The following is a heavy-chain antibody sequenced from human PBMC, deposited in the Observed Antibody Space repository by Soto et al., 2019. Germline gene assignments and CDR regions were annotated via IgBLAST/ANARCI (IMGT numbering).Heavy chain of an antibody. CDR1: GFTFRSYS. D-gene: IGHD3-22*01. CDR2: ISGSSSSK. V-gene: IGHV3-48*02. Sequence: GGSLRLSCAASGFTFRSYSMNWVRQAPGKGLEWVSYISGSSSSKYYADSVKGRFTISRDNAKNSLYLQMNSLRDEDTAVYYCARDENYYDSSGCGYWGQGTQVTVSS. CDR3: ARDENYYDSSGCGY. J-gene: IGHJ4*02.